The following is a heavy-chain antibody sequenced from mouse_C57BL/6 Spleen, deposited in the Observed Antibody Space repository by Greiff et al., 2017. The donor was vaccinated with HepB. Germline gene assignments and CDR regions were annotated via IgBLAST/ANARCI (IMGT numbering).Heavy chain of an antibody. CDR2: IDPSDSYT. Sequence: QVQLQQPGAELVMPGASVKLSCKASGYTFTSYWMHWVKQRPGQGLEWIGEIDPSDSYTNYNQKFKGKSTLTVDKSSSTAYMQLSSLTSEDSAVYYCARKVYDYPYAMDYWGQGTSVTVSS. D-gene: IGHD2-4*01. CDR3: ARKVYDYPYAMDY. CDR1: GYTFTSYW. V-gene: IGHV1-69*01. J-gene: IGHJ4*01.